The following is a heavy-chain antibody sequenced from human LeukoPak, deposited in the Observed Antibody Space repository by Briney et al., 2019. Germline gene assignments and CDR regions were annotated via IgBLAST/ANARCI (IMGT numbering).Heavy chain of an antibody. J-gene: IGHJ5*02. CDR1: GFSFSSYS. CDR3: ARVTGTTAGDH. CDR2: ISSGSTSI. V-gene: IGHV3-21*01. D-gene: IGHD1-1*01. Sequence: GGSLRLSCAASGFSFSSYSMDWVRQAPGKGLEWVSSISSGSTSIYYADSVKGRFTISRDNAKNSLYLQMNSLRAEDTAVYYCARVTGTTAGDHWGQGTLVSVTS.